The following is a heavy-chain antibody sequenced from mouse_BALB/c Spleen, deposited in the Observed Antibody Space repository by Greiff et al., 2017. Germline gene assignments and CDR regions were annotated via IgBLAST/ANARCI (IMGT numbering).Heavy chain of an antibody. V-gene: IGHV3-6*02. D-gene: IGHD2-4*01. J-gene: IGHJ2*01. CDR1: GYSITSGYY. Sequence: EVKLLESGPGLVKPSQSLSLTCSVTGYSITSGYYWNWIRQFPGNKLEWMGYISYDGSNNYNPSLKNRISITRDTSKNQFFLKLNSVTTEDTATYYCARDSYDYDDFDYWGQGTTLTVSS. CDR2: ISYDGSN. CDR3: ARDSYDYDDFDY.